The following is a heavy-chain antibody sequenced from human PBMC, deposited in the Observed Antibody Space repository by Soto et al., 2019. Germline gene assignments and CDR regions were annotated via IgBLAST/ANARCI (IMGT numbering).Heavy chain of an antibody. Sequence: EVQLLESGGGLVQPGGSLRLSCAASGFTFSSYAMSWVRQAPGKGLEWVSAISGSGGSTYYADSVKGRFTISRDNAKNSLLLQMNSLRADDTAVYYCGRVPLDGNYANGVDVWGQGTTVTVSS. V-gene: IGHV3-23*01. J-gene: IGHJ6*02. CDR3: GRVPLDGNYANGVDV. CDR1: GFTFSSYA. CDR2: ISGSGGST. D-gene: IGHD4-17*01.